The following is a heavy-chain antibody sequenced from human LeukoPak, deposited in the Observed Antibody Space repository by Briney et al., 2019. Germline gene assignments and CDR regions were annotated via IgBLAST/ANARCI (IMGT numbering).Heavy chain of an antibody. Sequence: GGSLRLSCVASGFTFSTYAMSWVRQAPGKGLEWVSSISGSSTYIYYADSVKGRFTISRDNAKNSLFLQMNSLRAEDTAVYYCARVQDGSSWYEYFQHWGQGTLVTVSS. V-gene: IGHV3-21*01. CDR2: ISGSSTYI. J-gene: IGHJ1*01. CDR1: GFTFSTYA. CDR3: ARVQDGSSWYEYFQH. D-gene: IGHD6-13*01.